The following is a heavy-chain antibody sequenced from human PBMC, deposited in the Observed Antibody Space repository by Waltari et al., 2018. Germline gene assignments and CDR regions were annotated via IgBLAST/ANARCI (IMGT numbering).Heavy chain of an antibody. Sequence: EVRLVESGGGLVKPGGSLRLSWAASGLNFFDTWMTWVRQAPGKGLELVGRIKRMSDGEAAEYAAPVNGRFIISRDDSSSTLYLQMNSLKSEDTAVYYCITDPANAYVRWFDPWGQGTLVTVSS. D-gene: IGHD2-2*01. V-gene: IGHV3-15*01. CDR2: IKRMSDGEAA. CDR1: GLNFFDTW. J-gene: IGHJ5*02. CDR3: ITDPANAYVRWFDP.